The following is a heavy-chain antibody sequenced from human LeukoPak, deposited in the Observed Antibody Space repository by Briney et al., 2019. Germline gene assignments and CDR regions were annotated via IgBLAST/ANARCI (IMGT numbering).Heavy chain of an antibody. CDR3: ARGTRNLGYCSGGSCYSGSIDY. CDR2: IYYSGST. J-gene: IGHJ4*02. Sequence: SETLSLTCTVSGGSISSSYYYWGWIRQPPGKGLEWIGNIYYSGSTDYNPSLKSRVTISVDTSKNQFSLKLSSVTAADTAVYYCARGTRNLGYCSGGSCYSGSIDYWGQGTLVTVSS. V-gene: IGHV4-39*07. D-gene: IGHD2-15*01. CDR1: GGSISSSYYY.